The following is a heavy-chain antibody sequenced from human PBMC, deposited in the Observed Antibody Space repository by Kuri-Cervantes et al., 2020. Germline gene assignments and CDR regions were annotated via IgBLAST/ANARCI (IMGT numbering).Heavy chain of an antibody. CDR3: ATGEWLSAVGAFDY. J-gene: IGHJ4*02. D-gene: IGHD3-3*01. CDR2: ISSSSSYI. CDR1: GFTFSSYS. Sequence: GGSLRLSCAASGFTFSSYSMNWVRQAPGKGLEWVSSISSSSSYIYYADSVKGRFTISRDNAKNSLYLQMNSLRAEDTAVYYCATGEWLSAVGAFDYWGQGTLVTVSS. V-gene: IGHV3-21*04.